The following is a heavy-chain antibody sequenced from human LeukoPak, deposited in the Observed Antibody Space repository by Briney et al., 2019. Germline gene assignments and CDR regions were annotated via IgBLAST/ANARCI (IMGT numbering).Heavy chain of an antibody. CDR2: INYSGST. CDR3: ARVRATGAHDC. J-gene: IGHJ4*02. D-gene: IGHD7-27*01. Sequence: SETLSLTCTVSGGSISSSSYYWGWIRQSPGKELEWIGSINYSGSTNYNPSLKSRVTISVDTSKNQFSLKLSSVPAADTAVYYCARVRATGAHDCWGQGTLVTVSS. V-gene: IGHV4-39*07. CDR1: GGSISSSSYY.